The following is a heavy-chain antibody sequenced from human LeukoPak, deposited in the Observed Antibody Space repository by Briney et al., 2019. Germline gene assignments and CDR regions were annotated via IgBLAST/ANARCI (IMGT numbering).Heavy chain of an antibody. J-gene: IGHJ6*02. D-gene: IGHD1-26*01. V-gene: IGHV1-2*04. Sequence: ASVKVPCKASGYTFTGYYMHWVRQAPGQGLEWMGWINPNSGGTNYAQKVQGWVTMTRDTSISTAYMELSRLRPDDTAVYYCARRELIGYPYGMDVWGQGTTVTVSS. CDR1: GYTFTGYY. CDR2: INPNSGGT. CDR3: ARRELIGYPYGMDV.